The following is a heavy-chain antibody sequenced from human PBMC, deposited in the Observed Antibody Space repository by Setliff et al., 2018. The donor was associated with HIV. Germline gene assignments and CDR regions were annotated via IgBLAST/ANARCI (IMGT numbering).Heavy chain of an antibody. CDR1: GFTFRTFA. V-gene: IGHV3-30*07. CDR2: VTYDGRRT. CDR3: AKDGPAVDTAKDY. Sequence: GGSLRLSCVASGFTFRTFAMHWVRQAPGKGLEWVSGVTYDGRRTFYTDAVEGRFTISRDNSNNTLYLQMNSLRAEDTAVYYCAKDGPAVDTAKDYWGQGTLVTVSS. J-gene: IGHJ4*02. D-gene: IGHD5-18*01.